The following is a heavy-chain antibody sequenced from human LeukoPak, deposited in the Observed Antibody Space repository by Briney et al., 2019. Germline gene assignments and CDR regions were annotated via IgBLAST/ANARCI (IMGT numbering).Heavy chain of an antibody. D-gene: IGHD3-3*01. J-gene: IGHJ4*02. V-gene: IGHV3-11*01. CDR1: GFTFSDYY. CDR2: ISSSGNTI. Sequence: GGSLRLSCAASGFTFSDYYMSWIRQAPGRGLEWVSYISSSGNTIYYADSVKGRLTISRDNAKNSLYLQMNSLRGEDTAMYYCARTPHYDFWSGFDYWGQGTLVTVSS. CDR3: ARTPHYDFWSGFDY.